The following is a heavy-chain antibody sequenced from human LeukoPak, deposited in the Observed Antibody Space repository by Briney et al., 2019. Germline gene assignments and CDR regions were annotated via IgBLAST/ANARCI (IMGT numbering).Heavy chain of an antibody. CDR1: GFTFSSYW. D-gene: IGHD6-19*01. J-gene: IGHJ4*02. Sequence: GGSLRLSCAASGFTFSSYWMHWFRQAPGKGPVWVSRINSDGSNTNYADSVQGRFTISRDNAKNTLYLQMNSLRAEDTAVYHCVRGSSGWYGQDYWGQGTLVTVSS. CDR3: VRGSSGWYGQDY. CDR2: INSDGSNT. V-gene: IGHV3-74*01.